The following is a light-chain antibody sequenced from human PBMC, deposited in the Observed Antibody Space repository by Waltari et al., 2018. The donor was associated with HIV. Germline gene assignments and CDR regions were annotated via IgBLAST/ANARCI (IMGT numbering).Light chain of an antibody. V-gene: IGKV3-20*01. CDR1: KTISSSY. CDR3: QQYGTVPIT. CDR2: STS. Sequence: EIVLTQSPGTLSLSPGERAILSCRASKTISSSYIAWYQQRPGQAPRLLVYSTSRRATGIPDRFSGSGSGTDFTLTINRLEPEDFAVFYCQQYGTVPITFGGGTKVEIK. J-gene: IGKJ4*01.